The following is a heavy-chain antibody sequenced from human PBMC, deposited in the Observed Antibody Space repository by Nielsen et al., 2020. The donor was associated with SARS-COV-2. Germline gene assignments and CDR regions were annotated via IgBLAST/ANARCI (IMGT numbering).Heavy chain of an antibody. V-gene: IGHV3-66*03. D-gene: IGHD6-13*01. CDR3: ARDGVLYSSSHPGGY. CDR2: IYSCGST. Sequence: GESLKISCAASGFTVSSNYMSWVRQAPGKGLEWVSVIYSCGSTYYADSVKGRFTISRDNSKNTLYLQMNSLRAEDTAVYYCARDGVLYSSSHPGGYWGQGTLVTVSS. J-gene: IGHJ4*02. CDR1: GFTVSSNY.